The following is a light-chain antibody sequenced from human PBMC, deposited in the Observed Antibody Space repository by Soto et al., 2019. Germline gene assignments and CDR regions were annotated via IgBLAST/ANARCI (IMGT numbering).Light chain of an antibody. CDR1: QSITTY. Sequence: IQMTPSPSSLSASVGDRLTITCRARQSITTYLNWYQQKPGQAPKLLIYTASSLQRGVPSRFSGSGSGTDFTLTISSLQPDAFATYYCQQSDSTPYTFGQGTKLEIK. J-gene: IGKJ2*01. CDR3: QQSDSTPYT. V-gene: IGKV1-39*01. CDR2: TAS.